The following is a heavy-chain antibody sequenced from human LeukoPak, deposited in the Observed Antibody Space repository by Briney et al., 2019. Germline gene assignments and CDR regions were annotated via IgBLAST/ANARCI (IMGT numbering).Heavy chain of an antibody. CDR3: ARDGGFCTSTSCRYRFDY. V-gene: IGHV3-33*01. D-gene: IGHD2-2*01. J-gene: IGHJ4*02. CDR2: KWDDGSKK. CDR1: GFSFSTYG. Sequence: GSLRLSCAASGFSFSTYGIHWVRQAPGKGLEWVAFKWDDGSKKYYADSVKGRFTISRDNSKNTMYLQMNSLRAEDTAMYYCARDGGFCTSTSCRYRFDYWGRGTLVTASS.